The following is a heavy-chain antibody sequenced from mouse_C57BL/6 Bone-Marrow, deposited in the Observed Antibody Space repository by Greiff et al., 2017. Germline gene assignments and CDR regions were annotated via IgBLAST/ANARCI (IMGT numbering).Heavy chain of an antibody. CDR2: IYPRSGNT. D-gene: IGHD1-1*01. V-gene: IGHV1-81*01. CDR3: ARYYYGRGVYYAMDY. Sequence: QVQLQQSGAELARPGASVKLSCKASGYTFTSYGISWVKQRTGQGLEWIGEIYPRSGNTYYNEKFKGKATLTADKSSSTAYMELRSLTSEDSAVYFCARYYYGRGVYYAMDYWGQGTSVTVSS. CDR1: GYTFTSYG. J-gene: IGHJ4*01.